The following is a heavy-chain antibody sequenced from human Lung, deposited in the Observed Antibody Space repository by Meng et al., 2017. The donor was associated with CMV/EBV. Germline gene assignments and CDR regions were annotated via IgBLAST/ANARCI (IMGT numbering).Heavy chain of an antibody. Sequence: ASVXVSXKASGYTLTNYYIHWVRQAPGQGLEWMGIINPSDNTTIYAQKFQGRVTMTRDTSTSTVYMELSSLRSDDTALYYRARYLGYSSSWYFQYYFDCWGQGXLVTVSS. CDR3: ARYLGYSSSWYFQYYFDC. J-gene: IGHJ4*02. D-gene: IGHD6-13*01. CDR1: GYTLTNYY. CDR2: INPSDNTT. V-gene: IGHV1-46*01.